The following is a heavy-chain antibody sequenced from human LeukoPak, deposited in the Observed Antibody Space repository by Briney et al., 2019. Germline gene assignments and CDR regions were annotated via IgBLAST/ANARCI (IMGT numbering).Heavy chain of an antibody. CDR1: GFTFSSFA. J-gene: IGHJ6*02. CDR3: ARRARYAMDDYYGMDV. CDR2: ISSSSGYI. V-gene: IGHV3-21*01. Sequence: GGSLRLSCAASGFTFSSFAMHWVRQAPGKGLEWVSSISSSSGYIYYADSVKGRFTISRDNAKNSLYLQMNSLRAEDTAVYYCARRARYAMDDYYGMDVWGQGTTVTVSS. D-gene: IGHD2-8*01.